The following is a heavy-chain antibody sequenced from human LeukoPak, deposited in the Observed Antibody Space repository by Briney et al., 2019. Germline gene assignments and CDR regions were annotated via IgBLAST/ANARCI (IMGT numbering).Heavy chain of an antibody. D-gene: IGHD3-16*01. V-gene: IGHV3-33*06. J-gene: IGHJ6*03. CDR3: AKDLGDYHHYMDV. CDR1: GFSFSSYG. CDR2: IWYDGSNK. Sequence: TGGSLRLSCAASGFSFSSYGMHGFRQAPGKGLEGVPVIWYDGSNKYYADSVKGRFTISRDNSKNTLYLQMNSLRAEDTAVYYCAKDLGDYHHYMDVWGKGTTVTVSS.